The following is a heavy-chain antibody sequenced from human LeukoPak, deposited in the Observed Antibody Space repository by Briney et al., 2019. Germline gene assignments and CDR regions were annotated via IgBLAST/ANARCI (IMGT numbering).Heavy chain of an antibody. CDR1: GFTCNSYW. V-gene: IGHV3-7*01. CDR2: IKQDGSEK. Sequence: GGSLGLSCAASGFTCNSYWLSWVRQAPGKGLEWVANIKQDGSEKYYVDSVKGRFTISRDNAKNSLYLQMSSLRAEDTAMYYCARGATGSFRYSSGWPGDSWGQGTLVTVSS. J-gene: IGHJ4*02. CDR3: ARGATGSFRYSSGWPGDS. D-gene: IGHD6-19*01.